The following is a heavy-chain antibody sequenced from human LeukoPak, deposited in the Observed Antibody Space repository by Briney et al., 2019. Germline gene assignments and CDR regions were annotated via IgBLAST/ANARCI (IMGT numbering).Heavy chain of an antibody. CDR2: IYYSGST. J-gene: IGHJ4*02. CDR3: ARGVVFRYFDWLSGPDY. D-gene: IGHD3-9*01. Sequence: TASETLSLTCTVSGGPISSGVYYWSWIRQHPGKGLEWIGYIYYSGSTYYHPALNSRVTISVAPSKTQFSLKLSSVTAAATAVYYCARGVVFRYFDWLSGPDYWGQGTLVTVSS. CDR1: GGPISSGVYY. V-gene: IGHV4-31*03.